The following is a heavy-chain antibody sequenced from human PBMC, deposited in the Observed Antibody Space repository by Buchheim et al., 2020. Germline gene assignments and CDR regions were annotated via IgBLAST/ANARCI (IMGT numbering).Heavy chain of an antibody. CDR2: INHSGST. CDR1: GGSFSGYY. V-gene: IGHV4-34*01. D-gene: IGHD3-3*01. CDR3: ARGPYDFWSGYGFDP. J-gene: IGHJ5*02. Sequence: QVQLQQWGAGLLKPSETLSLTCAVYGGSFSGYYWSWIRQPPGKGLEWIGEINHSGSTHYNPSLKSRVTISVDTSKNQFFLKLSSVTAADTAVYYCARGPYDFWSGYGFDPWGQGTL.